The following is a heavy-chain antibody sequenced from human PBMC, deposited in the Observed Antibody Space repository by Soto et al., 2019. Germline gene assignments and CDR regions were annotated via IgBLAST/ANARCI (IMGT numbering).Heavy chain of an antibody. CDR1: GFTFSSYG. V-gene: IGHV3-30*18. CDR2: ISYDGSNK. D-gene: IGHD3-22*01. CDR3: ANPYYYDSSGYYSGHYYYGMDV. J-gene: IGHJ6*02. Sequence: QVQLVESGGGVVQPGRSLRLSCAASGFTFSSYGMHWVRQAPGKGLEWVAVISYDGSNKYYADSVKGRFTISRDNSKNTLYLKMNSLRAEDTAVYYCANPYYYDSSGYYSGHYYYGMDVWGQGTTVTVSS.